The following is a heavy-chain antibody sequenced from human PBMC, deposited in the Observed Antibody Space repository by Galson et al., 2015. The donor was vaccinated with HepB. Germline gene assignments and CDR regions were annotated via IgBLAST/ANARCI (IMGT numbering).Heavy chain of an antibody. CDR3: AKDRRIVVGPGAFDI. CDR1: GFTFSSYA. D-gene: IGHD3-22*01. Sequence: SLRLSCAASGFTFSSYAMSWVRQAPGKGLEWVSAISSSGGSTNYADSVKGRFTISRDNSKNTLYLQMNSLRAEDTAVYYCAKDRRIVVGPGAFDIWGQGTMVTVSS. V-gene: IGHV3-23*01. CDR2: ISSSGGST. J-gene: IGHJ3*02.